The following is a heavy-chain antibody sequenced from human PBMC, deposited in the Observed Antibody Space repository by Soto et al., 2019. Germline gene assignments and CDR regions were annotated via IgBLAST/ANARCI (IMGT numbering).Heavy chain of an antibody. V-gene: IGHV4-61*01. Sequence: LSLTCTVSGGSVSRDSNFWSWIRQPPGKGLEWIGYIYYSGPTRYNPSLESRVTISIDSSKNQVSLNLTSVNAADTAVYYCARGYSQYANWGRGTLATVSS. CDR3: ARGYSQYAN. J-gene: IGHJ4*02. CDR2: IYYSGPT. D-gene: IGHD4-4*01. CDR1: GGSVSRDSNF.